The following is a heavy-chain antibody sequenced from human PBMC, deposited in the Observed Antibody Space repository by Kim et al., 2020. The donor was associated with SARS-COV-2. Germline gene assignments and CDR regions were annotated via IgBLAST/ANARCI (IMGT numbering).Heavy chain of an antibody. CDR2: ISTSGSTI. J-gene: IGHJ4*02. D-gene: IGHD3-16*01. CDR1: GFTIRSYE. Sequence: GGSLRLSCAASGFTIRSYEMTWVRQTPGKGLERLSYISTSGSTIYYADSVKGRFTISRDNAKNSLYLQMNSLRAEDTAVYYSASSRGYYFDYWGQGALVT. CDR3: ASSRGYYFDY. V-gene: IGHV3-48*03.